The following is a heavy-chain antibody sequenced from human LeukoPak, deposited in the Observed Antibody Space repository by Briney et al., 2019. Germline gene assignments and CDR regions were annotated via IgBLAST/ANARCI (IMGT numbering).Heavy chain of an antibody. D-gene: IGHD2-2*02. V-gene: IGHV4-30-2*01. CDR1: GGSISSGGYY. Sequence: SETLSLTCTVSGGSISSGGYYWSWIRQPPGKGLEWIGYIYHSGSTYYNPSLKSRVTISVDRSKNQFSLKLSSVTAADTVVYYCARVKIVVVPAAIGRRGAFDIWGQGTMVTVSS. CDR3: ARVKIVVVPAAIGRRGAFDI. CDR2: IYHSGST. J-gene: IGHJ3*02.